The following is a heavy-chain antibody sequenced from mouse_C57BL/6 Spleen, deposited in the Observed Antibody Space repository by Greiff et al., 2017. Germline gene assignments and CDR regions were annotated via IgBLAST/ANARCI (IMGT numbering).Heavy chain of an antibody. D-gene: IGHD2-1*01. V-gene: IGHV5-17*01. J-gene: IGHJ2*01. CDR2: ISRGSSTI. Sequence: EVKLVESGGGLVKPGGSLKLSCAASGFTFRDYGMHWVRQAPEKGLEWVAYISRGSSTIYYADTVKGRFTISRDNAKNTLFLQVTSLRSENTAKYYCARGGNYRVGFDYWGQGTTLTVSS. CDR3: ARGGNYRVGFDY. CDR1: GFTFRDYG.